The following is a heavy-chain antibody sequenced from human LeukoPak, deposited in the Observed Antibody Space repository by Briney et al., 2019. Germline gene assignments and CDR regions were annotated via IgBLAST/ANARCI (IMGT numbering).Heavy chain of an antibody. V-gene: IGHV4-59*01. CDR1: GGSISSYY. D-gene: IGHD1-26*01. CDR2: VYYSGST. J-gene: IGHJ4*02. CDR3: ARGDSGSFSQFDC. Sequence: SETLSLTCTVSGGSISSYYWSWIRQPPGKGLEWIWYVYYSGSTNYNPSLKSRVTISVDTSKNQFSLKLTSVTAADTAVYYCARGDSGSFSQFDCWGQGTLVTVSS.